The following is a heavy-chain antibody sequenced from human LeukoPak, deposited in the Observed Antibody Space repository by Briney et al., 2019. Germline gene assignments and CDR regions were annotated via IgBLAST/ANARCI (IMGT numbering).Heavy chain of an antibody. CDR3: ARESDSSGPTPIQGAFDI. Sequence: PSETLSLTCTVSGGSISSSSYYWGWIRQPPGKGLEWIGSIYYSGSTYYNPSLKSRVTISVDTSKNQFSLKLSSVTAADTAVYYCARESDSSGPTPIQGAFDIWGQGTMVTVSS. CDR1: GGSISSSSYY. CDR2: IYYSGST. J-gene: IGHJ3*02. V-gene: IGHV4-39*07. D-gene: IGHD3-22*01.